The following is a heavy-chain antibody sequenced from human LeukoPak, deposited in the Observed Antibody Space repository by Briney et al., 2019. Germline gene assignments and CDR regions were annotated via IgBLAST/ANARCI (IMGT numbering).Heavy chain of an antibody. J-gene: IGHJ6*03. CDR1: GGSISSSNW. CDR2: IYYSGST. CDR3: ARSGYCGGDCYVYYYMDV. D-gene: IGHD2-21*02. Sequence: SGTLSLTCAVSGGSISSSNWWSWVRQPPGKGLEWIGSIYYSGSTYYNPSLKSRVTISVDTSKNQFSLKLSSVTAADTAVYYCARSGYCGGDCYVYYYMDVWGKGTTVTVSS. V-gene: IGHV4-4*02.